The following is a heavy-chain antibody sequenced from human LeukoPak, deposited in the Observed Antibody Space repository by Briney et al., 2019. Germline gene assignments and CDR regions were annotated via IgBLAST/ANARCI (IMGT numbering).Heavy chain of an antibody. CDR2: IGDSGDST. D-gene: IGHD3-10*02. V-gene: IGHV3-23*01. CDR3: ARDSPVCSY. J-gene: IGHJ4*02. Sequence: GGSLRLSCAASGFTLSSHGMSWVRQAPGKGLEWLSAIGDSGDSTYYADSVKGRFTISRDTSKNTLYLQMNSLRAEDTAVYYCARDSPVCSYWGQGTLVAVSS. CDR1: GFTLSSHG.